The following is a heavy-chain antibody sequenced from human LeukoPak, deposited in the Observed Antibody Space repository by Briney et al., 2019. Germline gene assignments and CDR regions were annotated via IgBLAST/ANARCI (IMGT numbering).Heavy chain of an antibody. D-gene: IGHD5-12*01. J-gene: IGHJ3*01. V-gene: IGHV4-38-2*02. CDR3: ARQVATKGEWAFDV. Sequence: SETLSLTCTVSGYFSTSYYWGWIRQPPGKGLERIASIRHDGHTYYNASLKSQVTISIDMSGNQFSLRLNSLTAADTAVYYCARQVATKGEWAFDVWGQGTMVTVSS. CDR1: GYFSTSYY. CDR2: IRHDGHT.